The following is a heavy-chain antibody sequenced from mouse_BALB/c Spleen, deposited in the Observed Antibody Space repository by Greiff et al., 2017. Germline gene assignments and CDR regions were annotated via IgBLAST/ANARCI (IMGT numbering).Heavy chain of an antibody. CDR2: IYPGDGDT. D-gene: IGHD2-2*01. V-gene: IGHV1-82*01. CDR3: ASGYYVDY. CDR1: GYAFSSSW. J-gene: IGHJ2*01. Sequence: QVQLQQSGPELVKPGASVKISCKASGYAFSSSWMNWVKQRPGQGLEWIGRIYPGDGDTNYNGKFKGKATLTADKSSSTAYMQLSSLTSVDAAVYFCASGYYVDYWGQGTTLTVSS.